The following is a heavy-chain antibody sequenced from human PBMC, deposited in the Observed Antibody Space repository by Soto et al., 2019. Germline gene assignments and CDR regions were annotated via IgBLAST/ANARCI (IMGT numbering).Heavy chain of an antibody. D-gene: IGHD2-21*02. CDR3: ATKVRVTNYLYYGMDV. CDR2: IAFDGSQE. CDR1: GFTFNTSG. Sequence: GGSLRLSCAASGFTFNTSGMHWVRQSPGKGLEWVAVIAFDGSQEFYGDSVRGRFTISRDNSKNTLFLQMKSLTPEDTAVYYCATKVRVTNYLYYGMDVWGQGTKVTVSS. J-gene: IGHJ6*02. V-gene: IGHV3-30*03.